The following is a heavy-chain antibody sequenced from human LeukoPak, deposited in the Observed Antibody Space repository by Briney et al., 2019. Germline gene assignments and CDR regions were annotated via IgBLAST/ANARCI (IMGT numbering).Heavy chain of an antibody. CDR2: IYTSGST. D-gene: IGHD3-3*01. J-gene: IGHJ5*02. CDR1: GGSISSYY. V-gene: IGHV4-4*07. Sequence: SETLSLTCTVSGGSISSYYWGWIRQPAGTGLEWIGRIYTSGSTNYNPSLKSRVTMSVDTSKNQFSLKLSSVTAADTAVYYCARDAKANYDFWSGYGSYNWFDPWGQGTLVTVSS. CDR3: ARDAKANYDFWSGYGSYNWFDP.